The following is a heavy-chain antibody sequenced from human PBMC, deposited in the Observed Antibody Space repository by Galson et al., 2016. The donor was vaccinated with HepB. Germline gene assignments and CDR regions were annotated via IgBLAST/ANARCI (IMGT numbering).Heavy chain of an antibody. J-gene: IGHJ4*02. V-gene: IGHV4-30-2*01. D-gene: IGHD3-22*01. Sequence: TLSLTCAVSGGSITSAGYSWTWIRQPPGKGLEWIGYIFHTGSAYYNPSLRDRVTMSIDRSENHFSLNLNSVTAADTAVYYCARGLTTSGHYYGYWGQGTLVTVSS. CDR1: GGSITSAGYS. CDR3: ARGLTTSGHYYGY. CDR2: IFHTGSA.